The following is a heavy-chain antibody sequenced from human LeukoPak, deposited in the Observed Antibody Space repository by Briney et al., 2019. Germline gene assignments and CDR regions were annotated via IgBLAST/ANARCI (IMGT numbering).Heavy chain of an antibody. Sequence: GESLKISCKGSGYSFTTYWIAWVRQMPGKGLEWMGIIYPGDSDTRYSPSFEGQVTISADKSISTAYLQWSSLKASDTAMYYCARHAVRDGYNRHNDYWGQGTLVIVSS. CDR3: ARHAVRDGYNRHNDY. CDR2: IYPGDSDT. CDR1: GYSFTTYW. D-gene: IGHD5-24*01. J-gene: IGHJ4*02. V-gene: IGHV5-51*01.